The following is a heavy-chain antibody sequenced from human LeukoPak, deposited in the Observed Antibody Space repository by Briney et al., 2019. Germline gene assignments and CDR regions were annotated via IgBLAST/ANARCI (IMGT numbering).Heavy chain of an antibody. J-gene: IGHJ5*02. V-gene: IGHV1-69*13. CDR2: IIPIFGTA. D-gene: IGHD1-14*01. Sequence: ASVKVSCKASGGTFSSYAISWVRQAPGQGLEWMGGIIPIFGTANYAQKFQGRVTITADESTSTAYMGLSSLRSEDTAVYYCAGGGWAPENWFDPWGQGTLVTVSS. CDR1: GGTFSSYA. CDR3: AGGGWAPENWFDP.